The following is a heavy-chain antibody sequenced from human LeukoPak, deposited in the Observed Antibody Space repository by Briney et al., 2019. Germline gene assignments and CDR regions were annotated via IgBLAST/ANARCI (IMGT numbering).Heavy chain of an antibody. Sequence: GGSLRLSCAASGITFDDCAMHWVRHAAGKLLGWVSLISWDGGNTYYADSEKGRFTTSRDNSKNSLYLQMNSLRAEDTALYYCAKSTVIDYYYYYMDVWGKGTTVTISS. CDR3: AKSTVIDYYYYYMDV. CDR2: ISWDGGNT. D-gene: IGHD4-11*01. V-gene: IGHV3-43D*03. J-gene: IGHJ6*03. CDR1: GITFDDCA.